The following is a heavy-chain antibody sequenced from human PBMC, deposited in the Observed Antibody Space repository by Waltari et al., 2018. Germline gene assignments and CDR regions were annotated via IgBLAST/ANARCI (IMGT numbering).Heavy chain of an antibody. J-gene: IGHJ5*02. CDR1: GGSFSGYY. Sequence: QVQLQQWGAGLLKPSETLSLTCAVYGGSFSGYYWSWIRQPPGKGLEWIGEINHRGSTNYNPSLKRRVTISVDTSKNQFSLELSSVTAADTAVYYCARGRAARPFRWFDPWGQGTLVTVSS. CDR2: INHRGST. D-gene: IGHD6-6*01. V-gene: IGHV4-34*01. CDR3: ARGRAARPFRWFDP.